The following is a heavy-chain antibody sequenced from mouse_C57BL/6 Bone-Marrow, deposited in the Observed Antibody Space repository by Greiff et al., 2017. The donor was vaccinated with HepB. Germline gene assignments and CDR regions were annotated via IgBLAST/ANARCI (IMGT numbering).Heavy chain of an antibody. CDR3: TTWAYGSRAY. CDR1: GFNIKDYY. J-gene: IGHJ3*01. CDR2: IDPEDGDT. Sequence: EVMLVESGAELVRPGASVKLSCTAPGFNIKDYYMHWVKQRPEQGLEWIGRIDPEDGDTEYAPKFQGKATMTADTSPNTAYLQLSSLTSEDTAVYYCTTWAYGSRAYWGQGTLVTVSA. V-gene: IGHV14-1*01. D-gene: IGHD1-1*01.